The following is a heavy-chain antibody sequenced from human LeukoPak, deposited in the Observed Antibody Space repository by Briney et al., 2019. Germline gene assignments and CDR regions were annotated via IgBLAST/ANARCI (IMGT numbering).Heavy chain of an antibody. CDR1: GGSISSYY. D-gene: IGHD1-26*01. CDR2: IYYSGST. Sequence: SETLSLTCTVSGGSISSYYWSWIRQPPGKGLGWIGYIYYSGSTNYNPSLKSRVTISVDTSKNQFSLKLSSVTAADTAAYYCARGQAASGSYEFDYWGQGTLVTVSS. J-gene: IGHJ4*02. V-gene: IGHV4-59*01. CDR3: ARGQAASGSYEFDY.